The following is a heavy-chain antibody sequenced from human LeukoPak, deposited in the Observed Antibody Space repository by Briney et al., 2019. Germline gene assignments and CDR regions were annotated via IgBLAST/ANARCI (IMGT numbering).Heavy chain of an antibody. CDR1: GYTFTGYY. D-gene: IGHD6-13*01. Sequence: GASVKVSCKASGYTFTGYYIHWVRQAPGQGLEWMGRINPNSGGTNYAQKFQGRVTMTRDTSISTAYMELSTLKSDDTAVYYCATDGAAAGTSYYYYYMDLWGKGTTVTISS. V-gene: IGHV1-2*06. CDR2: INPNSGGT. CDR3: ATDGAAAGTSYYYYYMDL. J-gene: IGHJ6*03.